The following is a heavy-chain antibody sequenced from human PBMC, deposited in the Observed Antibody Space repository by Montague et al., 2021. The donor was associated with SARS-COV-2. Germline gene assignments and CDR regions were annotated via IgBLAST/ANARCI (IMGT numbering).Heavy chain of an antibody. V-gene: IGHV4-31*03. CDR3: ARGMYGFTELTDAFDI. CDR2: IYYTGTT. D-gene: IGHD3-10*01. J-gene: IGHJ3*02. CDR1: GGSIRSCANY. Sequence: TLSLTCTVSGGSIRSCANYWGWIRQHPGKGLEWIGCIYYTGTTYYNPSLMSRVTISVDTSKNQISLKLSSVTAADTAVYYCARGMYGFTELTDAFDIWGQGTMVSVSS.